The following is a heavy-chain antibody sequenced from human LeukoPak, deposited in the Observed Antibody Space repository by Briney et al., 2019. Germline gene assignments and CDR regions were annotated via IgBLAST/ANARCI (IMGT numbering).Heavy chain of an antibody. CDR1: GFTFTGHN. CDR3: ARADDTSSWLRWFFDY. J-gene: IGHJ4*02. V-gene: IGHV3-48*04. Sequence: GGSLRLSCAASGFTFTGHNMNGVRQAPGERLEWISFVSISSGTIYYADSVKGRFSISRDNAKSSLDLQMNSLRAEDTAVYYCARADDTSSWLRWFFDYWGRGTLVTVSS. D-gene: IGHD6-13*01. CDR2: VSISSGTI.